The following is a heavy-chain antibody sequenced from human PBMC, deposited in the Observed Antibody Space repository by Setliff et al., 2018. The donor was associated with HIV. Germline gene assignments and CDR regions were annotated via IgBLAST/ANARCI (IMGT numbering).Heavy chain of an antibody. Sequence: ASVKVSCKASGYIFTTFGFSWVRQAPGQGLEWMGWINTHNGNTHYAQRFQGRVTMTRDTSTTTAYMELRSLRSDDTAVYYCARATGAADLWGPGTKVTVSS. J-gene: IGHJ5*02. V-gene: IGHV1-18*01. CDR3: ARATGAADL. CDR1: GYIFTTFG. D-gene: IGHD6-13*01. CDR2: INTHNGNT.